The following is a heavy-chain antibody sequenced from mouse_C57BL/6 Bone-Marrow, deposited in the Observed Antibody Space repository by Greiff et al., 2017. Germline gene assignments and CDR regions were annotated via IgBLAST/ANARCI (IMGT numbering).Heavy chain of an antibody. CDR1: GYTFTSYW. J-gene: IGHJ3*01. Sequence: QVQLQQPGAELVRPGTSVKLSCKASGYTFTSYWMHWVKQRPGQGLEWIGVIDPSDSYTNYNQKFKGKATLTVDTSSSTAYMQLSSLTSEDSAVYYCARKSEGWFAYWGQGTLVTVSA. V-gene: IGHV1-59*01. CDR2: IDPSDSYT. CDR3: ARKSEGWFAY.